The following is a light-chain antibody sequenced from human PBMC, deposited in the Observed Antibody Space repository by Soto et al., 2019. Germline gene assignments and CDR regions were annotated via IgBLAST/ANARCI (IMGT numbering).Light chain of an antibody. V-gene: IGLV1-44*01. Sequence: QSVLTQPPSASGTPGQRGTISCSGSSSNIGSNTVNWYQQLPGTAPKLFIYTNNQRPSGVPDRFSGSKSGTSASLAISGLQSEDEADYYCATWDDSLNGRVFGGGTKV. CDR1: SSNIGSNT. CDR2: TNN. J-gene: IGLJ1*01. CDR3: ATWDDSLNGRV.